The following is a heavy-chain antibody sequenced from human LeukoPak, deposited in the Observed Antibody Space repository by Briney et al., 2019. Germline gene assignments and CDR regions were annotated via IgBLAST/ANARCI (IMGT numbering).Heavy chain of an antibody. J-gene: IGHJ5*02. CDR3: ARMNSSSWYGGGFDP. CDR1: GFTFSSYS. D-gene: IGHD6-13*01. V-gene: IGHV3-21*01. CDR2: ISSSSSYI. Sequence: PGGSLRLSCAASGFTFSSYSMNWVRQAPGKGLEWVSSISSSSSYIYYADSVKGRFTISRDNAKNSLYLQMNSLRAEDTAVYYCARMNSSSWYGGGFDPWGQGTLVTVSS.